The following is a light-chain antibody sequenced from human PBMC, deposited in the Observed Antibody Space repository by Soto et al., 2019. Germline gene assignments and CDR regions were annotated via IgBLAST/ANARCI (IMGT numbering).Light chain of an antibody. CDR3: QQYNNWPPWT. J-gene: IGKJ1*01. CDR1: QTISSW. Sequence: MTQSPSTLSGSVGDRVTITCRSIQTISSWLAWYQQKPGQAPRLLISGASTGATGIPARFSGSGSGTEFTLTISSLQSEDFAVYYCQQYNNWPPWTFGQGTKVDIK. V-gene: IGKV3-15*01. CDR2: GAS.